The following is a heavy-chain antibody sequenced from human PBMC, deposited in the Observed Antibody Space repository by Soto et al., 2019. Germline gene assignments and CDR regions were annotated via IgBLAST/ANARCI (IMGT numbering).Heavy chain of an antibody. D-gene: IGHD2-21*02. CDR1: GGSIRSYY. CDR2: MYNTGST. CDR3: ARDLWGFCGADCYPLDV. Sequence: SETLSLTCTVSGGSIRSYYWSWIRQPPWKGLEWIGYMYNTGSTIYNPSLKSRVTISVDTSKNQFSLKLNSVTAADTAVYYCARDLWGFCGADCYPLDVWGQGTTVTVS. V-gene: IGHV4-59*13. J-gene: IGHJ6*02.